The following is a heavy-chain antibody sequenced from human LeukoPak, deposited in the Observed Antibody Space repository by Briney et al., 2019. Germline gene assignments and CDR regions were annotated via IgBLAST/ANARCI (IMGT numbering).Heavy chain of an antibody. J-gene: IGHJ4*02. Sequence: PGGSLRLSCAASGFTFSSYAMSWVRQAPGKGLEWVSAISGSGGSTYYADSVKGQFTISRDNSKNTLYLQMNSLRAEDTAVYYCAKDYQGRWLVYFDYWGQGTLVIVSS. CDR1: GFTFSSYA. CDR3: AKDYQGRWLVYFDY. V-gene: IGHV3-23*01. CDR2: ISGSGGST. D-gene: IGHD6-19*01.